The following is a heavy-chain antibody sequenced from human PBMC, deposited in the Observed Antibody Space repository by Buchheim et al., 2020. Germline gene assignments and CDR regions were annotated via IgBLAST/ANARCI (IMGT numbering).Heavy chain of an antibody. D-gene: IGHD1-26*01. CDR3: AIPLLASGSYYRFGAFDI. CDR2: INHSGST. Sequence: QVQLQQWGAGLLKPSETLSLTCAVYGGSFSGYYWSWIRQPPGKGLEWIGEINHSGSTNYNPSIKSRVTISVDTSKNQFYLKLSSLTAADTAVYYCAIPLLASGSYYRFGAFDIWGQGT. V-gene: IGHV4-34*01. J-gene: IGHJ3*02. CDR1: GGSFSGYY.